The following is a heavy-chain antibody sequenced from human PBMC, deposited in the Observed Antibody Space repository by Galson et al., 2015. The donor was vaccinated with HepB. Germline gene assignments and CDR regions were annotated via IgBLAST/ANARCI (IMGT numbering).Heavy chain of an antibody. J-gene: IGHJ6*02. CDR2: ISSSSSYI. CDR3: ARDGGGDYPHGMDV. Sequence: SLRLSCAASGFTFSSYSMNWVRQAPGKGLEWVSSISSSSSYIYYADSVKGRFTISRDNAKNSLYLQMNSLRAEDTAVYYCARDGGGDYPHGMDVWGQGTTVTVSS. V-gene: IGHV3-21*01. CDR1: GFTFSSYS. D-gene: IGHD4-17*01.